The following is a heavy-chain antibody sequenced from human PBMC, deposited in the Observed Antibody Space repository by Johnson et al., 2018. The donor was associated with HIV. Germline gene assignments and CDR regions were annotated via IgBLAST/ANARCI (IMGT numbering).Heavy chain of an antibody. Sequence: EKLVESGGGVVQPGRSLRLSCAASGFTFSSYWMSWVRQAPGKGLEWVANIKQDGSEKYYVDSVKGRFTISRDNAKNSLYLQMNSLRAEDTAVYYCARVVGYKYGSAGDNDAFDIWGKGTMVTVSS. CDR3: ARVVGYKYGSAGDNDAFDI. CDR2: IKQDGSEK. J-gene: IGHJ3*02. V-gene: IGHV3-7*01. CDR1: GFTFSSYW. D-gene: IGHD5-18*01.